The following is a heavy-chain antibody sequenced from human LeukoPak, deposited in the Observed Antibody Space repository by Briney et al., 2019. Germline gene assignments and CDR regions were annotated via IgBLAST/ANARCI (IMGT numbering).Heavy chain of an antibody. V-gene: IGHV3-30*04. J-gene: IGHJ4*02. Sequence: PGRSLRLSCAASGFTFSSYAMHWVRQAPGKGLEWVAVISYDGSNKYYADSVKGRFTISRDNSKNTLYLQMNSLRAEDTAVYYCARERSGSFPERFDYWGQGTLVTVSP. CDR3: ARERSGSFPERFDY. D-gene: IGHD2-15*01. CDR2: ISYDGSNK. CDR1: GFTFSSYA.